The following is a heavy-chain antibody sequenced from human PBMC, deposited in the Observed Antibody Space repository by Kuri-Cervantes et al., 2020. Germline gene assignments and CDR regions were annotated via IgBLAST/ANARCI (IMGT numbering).Heavy chain of an antibody. V-gene: IGHV3-21*01. CDR1: GFTFSSYS. CDR2: ISSSSSYI. CDR3: ARDLSPYCSSTSCLSPSGEYYFDY. D-gene: IGHD2-2*01. J-gene: IGHJ4*02. Sequence: GGSLRLSCAASGFTFSSYSMNWVRQAPGKGLEWVSSISSSSSYIYYADSVKGRFTISRDNAKNSLYLQMNSLRAEDTAVYYCARDLSPYCSSTSCLSPSGEYYFDYWGQGTLVTVSS.